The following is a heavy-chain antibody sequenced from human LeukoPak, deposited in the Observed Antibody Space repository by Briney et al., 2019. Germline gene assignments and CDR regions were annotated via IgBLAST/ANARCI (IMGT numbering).Heavy chain of an antibody. CDR1: GYTFSGYY. D-gene: IGHD1-1*01. V-gene: IGHV1-2*02. CDR2: INPNSGGT. Sequence: GASVKVSCKASGYTFSGYYLHWVRQAPGQGLEWMGWINPNSGGTNSAQKFQGRVTMTRDTSISTAYMELSRLRSDDTAVYYCARDPINWNYWYFDLWGRGTLVTVSS. J-gene: IGHJ2*01. CDR3: ARDPINWNYWYFDL.